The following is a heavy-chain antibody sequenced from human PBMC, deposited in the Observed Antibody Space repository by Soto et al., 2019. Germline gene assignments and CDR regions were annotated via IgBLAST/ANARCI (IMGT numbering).Heavy chain of an antibody. CDR2: ISYDGSNK. CDR3: AKDSLGYCSGGSCYSGEEFDY. V-gene: IGHV3-30*18. D-gene: IGHD2-15*01. Sequence: GGSLRLSCAASGFTFSSYGMHWVRQAPGKGLEWVAVISYDGSNKYYADSVKGRFTISRDNSKNTLYLQMNSLRAEDTAVYYCAKDSLGYCSGGSCYSGEEFDYWGQGTLVTVYS. CDR1: GFTFSSYG. J-gene: IGHJ4*02.